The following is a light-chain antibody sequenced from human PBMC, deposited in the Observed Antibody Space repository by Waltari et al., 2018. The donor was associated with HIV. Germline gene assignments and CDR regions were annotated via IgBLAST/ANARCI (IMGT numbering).Light chain of an antibody. V-gene: IGKV1-5*03. CDR2: QAS. J-gene: IGKJ2*02. Sequence: GGTVIITCRAGQSVGTSLAWYQQKPNKAPRLLIYQASTLQSAIPPRFSGSASGTEFTLTITGLQRDDFATYFCQQYETCCTFGQGTKVE. CDR1: QSVGTS. CDR3: QQYETCCT.